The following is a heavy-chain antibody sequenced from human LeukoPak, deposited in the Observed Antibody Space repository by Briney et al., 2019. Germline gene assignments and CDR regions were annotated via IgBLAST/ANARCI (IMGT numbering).Heavy chain of an antibody. V-gene: IGHV4-4*07. CDR2: IHNSASP. Sequence: SETLSLTCTVSGASIRSYYWTWIRQPAGKGLEWIGRIHNSASPNYNPSLKGRVTLSIDTSKNQFSLKLSFVTAADTALYYCVRGLDSSSYVDSWGQGTLVTVSS. D-gene: IGHD6-13*01. CDR1: GASIRSYY. CDR3: VRGLDSSSYVDS. J-gene: IGHJ4*02.